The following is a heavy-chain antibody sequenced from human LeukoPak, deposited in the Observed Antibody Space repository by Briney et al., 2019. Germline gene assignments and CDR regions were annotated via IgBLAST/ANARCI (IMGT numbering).Heavy chain of an antibody. CDR2: IYTSGST. Sequence: SETLSLTCTVSGGSISSYYWGWIRQPAGKGLEWIGRIYTSGSTNYNPSLKSRVTMSVDTSKNQFSLKLSSVTAADTAVYYCAREATYYYVSGERYYGMDVWGQGTTVTVSS. V-gene: IGHV4-4*07. D-gene: IGHD3-10*01. J-gene: IGHJ6*02. CDR1: GGSISSYY. CDR3: AREATYYYVSGERYYGMDV.